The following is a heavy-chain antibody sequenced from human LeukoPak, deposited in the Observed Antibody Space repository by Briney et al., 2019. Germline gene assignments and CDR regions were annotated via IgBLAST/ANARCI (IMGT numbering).Heavy chain of an antibody. CDR3: ARGPTVITFNAFDV. Sequence: GGSLRLSCAASGFTFSDYGMYWVRQAPGKGLEHVSGISSNGIYTYYANSVKGRFTISRDNSKNTLFLQMGSLRAEDMAVYYCARGPTVITFNAFDVWGQGTMVTVSS. CDR2: ISSNGIYT. D-gene: IGHD4-17*01. V-gene: IGHV3-64*01. J-gene: IGHJ3*01. CDR1: GFTFSDYG.